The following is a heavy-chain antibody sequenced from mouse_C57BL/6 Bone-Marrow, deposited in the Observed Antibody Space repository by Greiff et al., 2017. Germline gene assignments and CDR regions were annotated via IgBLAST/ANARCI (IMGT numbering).Heavy chain of an antibody. CDR3: ASPIYYGNPHWYFDV. Sequence: QVQLQQPGAELVKPGASVKLSCKASGYTFTSYWMQWVKQRPGQGLEWIGEIDPSDSYTNYNQKFKGKAKLTVDTSSSTAYMQLSSLTSEDSAVYYWASPIYYGNPHWYFDVWGTGTTVTVSS. CDR2: IDPSDSYT. V-gene: IGHV1-50*01. D-gene: IGHD2-1*01. J-gene: IGHJ1*03. CDR1: GYTFTSYW.